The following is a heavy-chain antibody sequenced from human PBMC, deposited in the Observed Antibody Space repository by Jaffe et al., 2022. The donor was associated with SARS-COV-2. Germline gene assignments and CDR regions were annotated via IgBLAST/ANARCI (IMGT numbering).Heavy chain of an antibody. V-gene: IGHV3-30*04. CDR3: ARVGRAYQLLGVYFDY. J-gene: IGHJ4*02. D-gene: IGHD2-2*01. CDR2: ISYDGSNK. CDR1: GFTFSSYA. Sequence: QVQLVESGGGVVQPGRSLRLSCAASGFTFSSYAMHWVRQAPGKGLEWVAVISYDGSNKYYADSVKGRFTISRDNSKNTLYLQMNSLRAEDTAVYYCARVGRAYQLLGVYFDYWGQGTLVTVSS.